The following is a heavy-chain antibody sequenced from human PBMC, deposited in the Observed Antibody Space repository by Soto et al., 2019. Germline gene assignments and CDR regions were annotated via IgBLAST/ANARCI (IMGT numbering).Heavy chain of an antibody. Sequence: QVQVVESGGGVVQPGRSLRLSCAASGFTFIRYAIHWVRQAPGKGLEWVAVISRDGSNKYYVDSVKGRFTISRDNSKTTLYLQMNSLRDEDTAVYYCARSRNSAVADSFDFWGQGTLVTVSS. CDR3: ARSRNSAVADSFDF. V-gene: IGHV3-30*04. CDR1: GFTFIRYA. CDR2: ISRDGSNK. D-gene: IGHD3-10*01. J-gene: IGHJ4*02.